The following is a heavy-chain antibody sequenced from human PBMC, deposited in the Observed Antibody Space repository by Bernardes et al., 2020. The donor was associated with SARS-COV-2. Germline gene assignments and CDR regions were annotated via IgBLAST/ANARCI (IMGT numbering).Heavy chain of an antibody. D-gene: IGHD3-16*01. CDR2: IYYSGTT. Sequence: SETLSLTCTVSGGSISNNNYYWGWIRQPPGKGLEWIGTIYYSGTTYYNPSLKSRLTISVDTSKNQFSLNLSSVTAADTAVYYCARRERRGRGYYAMDVWGQGTTVTVSS. CDR1: GGSISNNNYY. CDR3: ARRERRGRGYYAMDV. V-gene: IGHV4-39*01. J-gene: IGHJ6*02.